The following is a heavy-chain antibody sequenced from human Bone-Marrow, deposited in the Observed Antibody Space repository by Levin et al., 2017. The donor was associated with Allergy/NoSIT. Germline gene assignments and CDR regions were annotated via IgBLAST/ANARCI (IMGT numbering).Heavy chain of an antibody. D-gene: IGHD2-15*01. Sequence: GGSLRLSCGASGFPFRSYWMHWVRQVPGKGLVWVARINDDGNSISYADSVKGRFTISRDNGKNTLYLQMNSLRVDDSAVYYFVGGGYCFGGSCYDKWGQGTLVTVSS. CDR3: VGGGYCFGGSCYDK. CDR1: GFPFRSYW. V-gene: IGHV3-74*01. CDR2: INDDGNSI. J-gene: IGHJ4*02.